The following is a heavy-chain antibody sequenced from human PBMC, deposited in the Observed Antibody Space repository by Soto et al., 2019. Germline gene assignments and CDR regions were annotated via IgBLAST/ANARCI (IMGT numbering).Heavy chain of an antibody. CDR1: GFTFSSYW. J-gene: IGHJ4*02. CDR3: AGRLDRNDFWSGYYYPRIPGHFDY. V-gene: IGHV3-7*01. Sequence: GGSLRLSCAASGFTFSSYWMSWVRQAPGKGLEWVANIKQDGSEKYYVDSVKGRFTISRDNAKNSLYLQMNSLRAEDTAVYYCAGRLDRNDFWSGYYYPRIPGHFDYWGQGTLVTVSS. D-gene: IGHD3-3*01. CDR2: IKQDGSEK.